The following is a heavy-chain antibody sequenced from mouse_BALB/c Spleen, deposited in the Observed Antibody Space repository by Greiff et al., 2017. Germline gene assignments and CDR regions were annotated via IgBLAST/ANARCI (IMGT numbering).Heavy chain of an antibody. V-gene: IGHV1S34*01. D-gene: IGHD2-3*01. Sequence: LVKTGASVKISCKASGYSFTGYYMHWVKQSHGKSLEWIGYISCYNGATSYNQKFKGKATFTVDTSSSTAYMQCNSLTSEDSAVYYCAREIYDLYAMDYWGQGTSVTVSS. CDR2: ISCYNGAT. CDR3: AREIYDLYAMDY. CDR1: GYSFTGYY. J-gene: IGHJ4*01.